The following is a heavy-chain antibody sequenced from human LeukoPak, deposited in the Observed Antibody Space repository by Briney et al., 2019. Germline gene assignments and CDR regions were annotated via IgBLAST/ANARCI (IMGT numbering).Heavy chain of an antibody. CDR2: INPNSGGT. CDR1: GYTFTGYY. D-gene: IGHD6-6*01. Sequence: ASLKVSCKASGYTFTGYYMHWVRQAPGQGLEWIGRINPNSGGTNYAQKSQGRVTMTRDTSISTAYMDLSRLRSDDTAVYYCARAHQHSSSFYPHLNFDYWGQGTLVTVSS. J-gene: IGHJ4*02. V-gene: IGHV1-2*06. CDR3: ARAHQHSSSFYPHLNFDY.